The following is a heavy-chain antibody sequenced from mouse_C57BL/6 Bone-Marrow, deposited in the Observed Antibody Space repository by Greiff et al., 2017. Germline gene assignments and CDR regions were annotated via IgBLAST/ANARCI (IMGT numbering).Heavy chain of an antibody. J-gene: IGHJ4*01. D-gene: IGHD1-1*01. Sequence: VQLKASGPELVKPGASVKISCKASGYSFTGYYMNWVKQSPEKSLEWIGEINPSTGGTTYNQKFKAKATLTVDKSSSTAYMQLKSLTSEDSAVYYCAILRRAYYYAMDYWGQGTSVTVSS. CDR2: INPSTGGT. CDR1: GYSFTGYY. CDR3: AILRRAYYYAMDY. V-gene: IGHV1-42*01.